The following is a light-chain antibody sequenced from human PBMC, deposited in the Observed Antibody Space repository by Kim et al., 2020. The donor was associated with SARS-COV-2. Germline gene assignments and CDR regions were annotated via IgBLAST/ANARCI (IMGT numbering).Light chain of an antibody. V-gene: IGKV1-5*01. J-gene: IGKJ2*01. CDR1: QNIDSW. CDR3: QQDSSYSYT. Sequence: SASVGDRVTITCRASQNIDSWLAWYQQKPGKAPKYLIYDATTLKSGVPSRFSGRGSGTQFTLTITSLQPDDFATYYCQQDSSYSYTFGQGTKLEI. CDR2: DAT.